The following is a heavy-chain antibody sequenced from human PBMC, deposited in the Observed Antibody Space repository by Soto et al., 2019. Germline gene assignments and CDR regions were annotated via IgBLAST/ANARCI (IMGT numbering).Heavy chain of an antibody. V-gene: IGHV3-74*01. J-gene: IGHJ3*01. D-gene: IGHD1-26*01. CDR3: ARGDRGAFDL. CDR1: GFTFSYYW. Sequence: EVQLLESGGGLVQPGESLRLSCAASGFTFSYYWMHWVGQAPGMGLVWVSRIHSDGSSTTYADSVKGRFTISRDNARNTLYLQINSLRAEDTAVYYCARGDRGAFDLWGQGTVLTVSS. CDR2: IHSDGSST.